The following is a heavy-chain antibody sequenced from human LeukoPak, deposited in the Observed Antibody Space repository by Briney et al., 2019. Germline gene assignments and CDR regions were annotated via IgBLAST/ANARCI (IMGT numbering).Heavy chain of an antibody. Sequence: SETLSLTCTVSGGSISSSSYYWGWIRQPPGEGLEWIGSIYYSGSTYYNPSLKSRVTISVDTSKNQFSLKLSSVTAADTVVYYCARHPPLWFDYWGQGTLVTVSS. CDR3: ARHPPLWFDY. V-gene: IGHV4-39*01. CDR1: GGSISSSSYY. J-gene: IGHJ4*02. D-gene: IGHD3-10*01. CDR2: IYYSGST.